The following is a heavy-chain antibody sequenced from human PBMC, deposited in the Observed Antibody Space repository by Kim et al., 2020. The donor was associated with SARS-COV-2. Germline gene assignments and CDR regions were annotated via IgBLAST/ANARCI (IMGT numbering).Heavy chain of an antibody. V-gene: IGHV1-46*04. Sequence: ASVKVSCKASGYIFTSYHMHWVRQAPGQGLEWMGIINPSGGKTYYVQKLQGRITVTTDTSANTVYMQLSSLTSEDTAMYYCAREQTAGFYNYWGQGTLVTVSS. CDR3: AREQTAGFYNY. CDR2: INPSGGKT. D-gene: IGHD3-9*01. CDR1: GYIFTSYH. J-gene: IGHJ4*02.